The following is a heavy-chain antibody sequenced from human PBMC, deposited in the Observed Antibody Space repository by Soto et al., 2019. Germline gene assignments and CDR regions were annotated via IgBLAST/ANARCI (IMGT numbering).Heavy chain of an antibody. V-gene: IGHV4-39*01. J-gene: IGHJ4*02. CDR3: ARLPSRHLVDY. Sequence: SETLSLTCTVSGSSINSSDYYWGWIRQPPGKGLEWIGSMFYGVSTYYNPSLKSRVTVSVDTSKNQFSLNLRSVTAADTAVYYCARLPSRHLVDYWGQGTMVTVYS. CDR1: GSSINSSDYY. D-gene: IGHD3-3*02. CDR2: MFYGVST.